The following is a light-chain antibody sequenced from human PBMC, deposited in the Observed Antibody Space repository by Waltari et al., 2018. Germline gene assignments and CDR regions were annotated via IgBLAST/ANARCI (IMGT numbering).Light chain of an antibody. Sequence: EIVLTPSPLTLSLSPGERATLSGRPSLRVSRYLPWYQQKTGQAPRLLIYDASNRATGIPVRFSGSGSGTDFTLTISSLEPEDFAVYYCQQRSNWPPITFGQGTRLEIK. CDR2: DAS. CDR1: LRVSRY. CDR3: QQRSNWPPIT. V-gene: IGKV3-11*01. J-gene: IGKJ5*01.